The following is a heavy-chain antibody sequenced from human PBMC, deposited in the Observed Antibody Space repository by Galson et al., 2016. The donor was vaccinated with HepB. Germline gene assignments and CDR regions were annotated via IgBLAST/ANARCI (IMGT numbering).Heavy chain of an antibody. Sequence: LRLSCAASGFTFTEYYMTWIRQAPGKGLEWLSYLSPSTRYTDSADSVKGRFTIFRDNAKNSVYLQMNSLRAEDTAVYYCARDPGGYGFIDSWGQGTLVTVSS. CDR3: ARDPGGYGFIDS. CDR2: LSPSTRYT. CDR1: GFTFTEYY. D-gene: IGHD5-12*01. V-gene: IGHV3-11*06. J-gene: IGHJ4*02.